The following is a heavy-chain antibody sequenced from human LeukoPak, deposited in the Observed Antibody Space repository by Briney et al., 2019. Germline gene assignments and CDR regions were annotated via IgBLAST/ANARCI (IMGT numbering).Heavy chain of an antibody. Sequence: PSQTLSLTCTVSGGSISSGSYYWSWIRQPPGKGLEWIGRIYTSGSTNYNPSLKSRVTISVDTSKNQFSLQLSSVTAADTAVYYCARGYGDYGFDDGGQGTLVTVSS. CDR3: ARGYGDYGFDD. V-gene: IGHV4-61*02. CDR1: GGSISSGSYY. CDR2: IYTSGST. D-gene: IGHD4-17*01. J-gene: IGHJ4*02.